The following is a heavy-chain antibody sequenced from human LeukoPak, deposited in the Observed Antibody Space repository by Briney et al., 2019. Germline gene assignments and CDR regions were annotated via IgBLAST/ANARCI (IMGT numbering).Heavy chain of an antibody. V-gene: IGHV3-74*01. Sequence: GGSLRPSCSASGLTLSGYWMHWVRQIPGKGLVWVSRIDSDGSGTSYADSVKGRFTISRDDVKNMSYLQMNSLRVEDTGLYYCSTVEHFWGQGTLVIVSS. CDR3: STVEHF. D-gene: IGHD1/OR15-1a*01. J-gene: IGHJ4*02. CDR2: IDSDGSGT. CDR1: GLTLSGYW.